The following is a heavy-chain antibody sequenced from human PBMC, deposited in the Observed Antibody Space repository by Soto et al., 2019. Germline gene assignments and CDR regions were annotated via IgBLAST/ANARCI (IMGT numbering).Heavy chain of an antibody. CDR3: ARDSGYSYGYYGMDV. J-gene: IGHJ6*02. V-gene: IGHV1-18*01. Sequence: ASVKVSCKASVYTFTTHDISWVRQAPGQGLEWMGRISTYNGNTNYPQSLQGRLTMTTDTSTSTAYMELNSLRAEDTAVYYCARDSGYSYGYYGMDVWGQGTTVTSP. CDR1: VYTFTTHD. CDR2: ISTYNGNT. D-gene: IGHD5-18*01.